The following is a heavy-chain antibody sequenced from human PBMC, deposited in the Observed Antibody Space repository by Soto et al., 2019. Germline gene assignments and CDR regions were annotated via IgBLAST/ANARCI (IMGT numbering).Heavy chain of an antibody. CDR2: ISYDGSNK. Sequence: PVGSLRLPCAASGFTFSSYAMHWVRQAPGKGLEWVAVISYDGSNKYYADSVKGRFTISRDNSKNTLYLQMNSLRAEDTAVYYCARVHYYDSSGLDYWGQGTLVTV. J-gene: IGHJ4*02. CDR3: ARVHYYDSSGLDY. D-gene: IGHD3-22*01. V-gene: IGHV3-30-3*01. CDR1: GFTFSSYA.